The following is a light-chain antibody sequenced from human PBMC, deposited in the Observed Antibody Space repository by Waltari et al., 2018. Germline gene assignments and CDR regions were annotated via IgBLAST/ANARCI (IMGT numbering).Light chain of an antibody. J-gene: IGLJ2*01. CDR2: EGS. V-gene: IGLV2-23*03. CDR1: SRDVGRYNL. Sequence: QSALTQPASVSGSPGQSITISCTGTSRDVGRYNLVSWYQQHPGKAPKLMINEGSKRPSGVVNACSGSKTGNTASPTIIGLQADDEADYYCCSYAGSSTFDVVFGGGTKLTVL. CDR3: CSYAGSSTFDVV.